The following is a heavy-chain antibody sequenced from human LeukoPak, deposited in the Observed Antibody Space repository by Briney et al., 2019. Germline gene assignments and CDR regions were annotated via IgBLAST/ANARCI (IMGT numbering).Heavy chain of an antibody. CDR3: ASLRRAAGQIYDY. CDR1: GGTFSSYA. V-gene: IGHV1-69*05. CDR2: IIPISGTA. D-gene: IGHD6-13*01. J-gene: IGHJ4*02. Sequence: SVKVSCKASGGTFSSYAISWVRQAPGQGLEWMGRIIPISGTANYAQKFQGRVTITTDESTSTAYMELSSLRSEDTAVYYCASLRRAAGQIYDYWGQGTLVTVSS.